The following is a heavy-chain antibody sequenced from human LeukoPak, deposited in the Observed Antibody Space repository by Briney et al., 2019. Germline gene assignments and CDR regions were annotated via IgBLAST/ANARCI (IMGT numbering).Heavy chain of an antibody. D-gene: IGHD3-16*01. CDR2: ISAYNGNT. J-gene: IGHJ3*02. CDR3: ATVITFGGLDAFDI. CDR1: GYTFTSYG. V-gene: IGHV1-18*01. Sequence: SVKGSCKASGYTFTSYGISWVRQAPGQGLEWMGWISAYNGNTNYAQKLQGRVTMTTDTSTSTAYMELSSLRSEDTAVYYCATVITFGGLDAFDIWGQGTMVTVSS.